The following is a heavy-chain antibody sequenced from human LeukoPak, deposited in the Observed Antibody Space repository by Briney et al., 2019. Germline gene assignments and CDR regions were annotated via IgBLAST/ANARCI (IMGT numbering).Heavy chain of an antibody. Sequence: GGSLRLSCAASGFTFSSYGMHWVRQAPGKGLEGVAVIWYDGSNKYYADSVKGRFTISRDNSKNTLYLQMNCLRAEDTAVYYCARDRVYCSSTSSYEYFDYWGQGPLVTVSS. V-gene: IGHV3-33*01. D-gene: IGHD2-2*01. J-gene: IGHJ4*02. CDR1: GFTFSSYG. CDR3: ARDRVYCSSTSSYEYFDY. CDR2: IWYDGSNK.